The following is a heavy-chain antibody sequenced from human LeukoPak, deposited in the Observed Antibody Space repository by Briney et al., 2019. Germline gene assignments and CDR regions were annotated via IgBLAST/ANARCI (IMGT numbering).Heavy chain of an antibody. J-gene: IGHJ3*02. CDR2: IYYSGST. D-gene: IGHD6-19*01. CDR1: GGSISSYY. CDR3: ARDSYSSGWYPDAFDI. V-gene: IGHV4-59*01. Sequence: SETLSLTCTVSGGSISSYYWSWIRQPPGKGLEWIGYIYYSGSTNYNPSLKSRVTTSVDTSKNQFSLKLSSVTAADTAVYYCARDSYSSGWYPDAFDIWGQGTMVTVSS.